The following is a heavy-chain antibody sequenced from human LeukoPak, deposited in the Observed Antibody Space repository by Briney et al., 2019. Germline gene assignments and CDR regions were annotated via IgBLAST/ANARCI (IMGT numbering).Heavy chain of an antibody. CDR2: IYSGGDT. V-gene: IGHV3-53*01. CDR3: ARRGDGGRSFDY. CDR1: GFTVSSNY. D-gene: IGHD4-23*01. Sequence: GGSLRLSCAASGFTVSSNYMSWVRQAPGKGLEWVSVIYSGGDTYYADSVKGRFTISRDNSKNTLYLQMNSLRAEDTAVYYCARRGDGGRSFDYWGQGTLVTVSS. J-gene: IGHJ4*02.